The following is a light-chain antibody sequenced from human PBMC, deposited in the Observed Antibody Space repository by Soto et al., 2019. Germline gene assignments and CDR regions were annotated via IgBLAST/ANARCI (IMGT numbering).Light chain of an antibody. V-gene: IGKV1-13*02. CDR3: QQFNSYPPYT. CDR1: QGISSA. J-gene: IGKJ2*01. Sequence: AIQLTQSPSSRSASVGDRVTITCRASQGISSALAWYQQKPGKAPKLLIYDASSLESGVPSRFSGSGSGTDFTLTISSLQPVDFATYYCQQFNSYPPYTFGQGTKLEIK. CDR2: DAS.